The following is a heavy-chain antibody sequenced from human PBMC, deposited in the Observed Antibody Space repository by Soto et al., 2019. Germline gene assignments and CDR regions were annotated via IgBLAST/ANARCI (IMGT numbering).Heavy chain of an antibody. V-gene: IGHV1-18*01. J-gene: IGHJ4*02. CDR1: GYTFTSYG. D-gene: IGHD2-21*02. Sequence: ASVKVSCKASGYTFTSYGISWVRQAPGQGLEWMGWISAYNGNTNYAQKLQGRVTMTTDASTSTAYMELRGLRSEDTAVYYCARSIVVVTALDYWGQGTLVTVSS. CDR3: ARSIVVVTALDY. CDR2: ISAYNGNT.